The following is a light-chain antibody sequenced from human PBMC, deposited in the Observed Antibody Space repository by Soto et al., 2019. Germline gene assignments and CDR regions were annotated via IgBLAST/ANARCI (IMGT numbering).Light chain of an antibody. V-gene: IGLV1-44*01. CDR3: ATWDDSLNGWV. CDR1: NIGSRS. J-gene: IGLJ3*02. Sequence: QSVLTQPPSASATPGQRVTMSCSGSNIGSRSVYWYQHLPGTAPQLLIYSTDLRPSGVPDRFSGSKSGTSASLVISGLQSEDEANYYCATWDDSLNGWVFGGGTKLTVL. CDR2: STD.